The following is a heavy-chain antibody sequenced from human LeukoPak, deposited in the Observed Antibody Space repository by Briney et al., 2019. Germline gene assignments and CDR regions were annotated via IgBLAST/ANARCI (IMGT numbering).Heavy chain of an antibody. CDR3: AKGDYFDY. CDR1: GFTSSTSW. V-gene: IGHV3-7*01. D-gene: IGHD3-16*01. CDR2: IKEDGSEK. Sequence: GGSLGLSCAASGFTSSTSWMSWVRQAPGKGLEWVANIKEDGSEKWYMDSVKGRFTISRDNAKNSLYLQMNSLRAEDTAVFYCAKGDYFDYWGQGTLVTVSS. J-gene: IGHJ4*02.